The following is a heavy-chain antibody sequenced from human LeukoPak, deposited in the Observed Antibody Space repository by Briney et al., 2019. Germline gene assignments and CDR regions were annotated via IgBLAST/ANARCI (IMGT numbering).Heavy chain of an antibody. CDR3: ARGTPWYYYMDV. J-gene: IGHJ6*03. CDR1: VFTFSNYD. V-gene: IGHV3-13*01. CDR2: IGTAGKT. Sequence: GGSLRLSCAASVFTFSNYDMHWVRQITGKGLEWVSSIGTAGKTNYRGSVKGRFTISRENAKHSLYLQMNSLTTGDTAVYYCARGTPWYYYMDVWGKGTTVTVSS.